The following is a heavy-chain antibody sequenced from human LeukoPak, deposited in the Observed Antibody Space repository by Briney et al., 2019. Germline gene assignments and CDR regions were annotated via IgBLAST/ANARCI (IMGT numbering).Heavy chain of an antibody. CDR1: GGSISSYY. CDR3: ARTHDYGDSYNWFDP. V-gene: IGHV4-59*01. J-gene: IGHJ5*02. CDR2: IYYSGST. D-gene: IGHD4-17*01. Sequence: SETLSLTCTVAGGSISSYYWSWIRQPTGKGLEWIGYIYYSGSTNYNPSLKSRVTISIDTSKNQFSLKLSSVTAADTAVYYCARTHDYGDSYNWFDPWGQGTLVTVSS.